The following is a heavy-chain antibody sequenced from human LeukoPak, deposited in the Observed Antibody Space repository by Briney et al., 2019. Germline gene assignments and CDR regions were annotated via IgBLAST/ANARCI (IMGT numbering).Heavy chain of an antibody. Sequence: GGSLRLSCAASGFTFSSYAMSWVRQASGKGLEWVGRIRSKANSYATAYAASVKGRFTISRDDSKNTAYLQMNSLKTEDTAVYYCTVDIVATEHFNWFDPWGQGTLVTVSS. CDR1: GFTFSSYA. V-gene: IGHV3-73*01. D-gene: IGHD5-12*01. J-gene: IGHJ5*02. CDR3: TVDIVATEHFNWFDP. CDR2: IRSKANSYAT.